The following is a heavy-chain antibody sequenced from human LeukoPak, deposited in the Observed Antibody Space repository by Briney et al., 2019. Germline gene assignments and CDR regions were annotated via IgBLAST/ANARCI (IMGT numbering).Heavy chain of an antibody. D-gene: IGHD3-9*01. V-gene: IGHV3-23*01. J-gene: IGHJ4*02. Sequence: PGGSLRLSCAASGFTFSSYAMSWVRQAPGKGLEWVSAISGNGGSTYYADSVKGRFTISRDNSKNTLYLQMNSLRAEDTAVYYCAKVRVLRYFDWLAPPNNFDYWGQGTLVTVSS. CDR2: ISGNGGST. CDR1: GFTFSSYA. CDR3: AKVRVLRYFDWLAPPNNFDY.